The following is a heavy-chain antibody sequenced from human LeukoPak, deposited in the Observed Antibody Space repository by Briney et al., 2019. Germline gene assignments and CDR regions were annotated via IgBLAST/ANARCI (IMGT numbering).Heavy chain of an antibody. CDR2: INQDESVK. D-gene: IGHD6-13*01. J-gene: IGHJ4*02. Sequence: SXXXXXFTFXXXXMSWXXXAPXXXRXXXXNINQDESVKYYVDSLKGRFTVSRDNAKNSLYLQMNSLRAEDTAMYYCARIGYSSSPTDYWGQGTLVTVSS. CDR3: ARIGYSSSPTDY. V-gene: IGHV3-7*01. CDR1: XFTFXXXX.